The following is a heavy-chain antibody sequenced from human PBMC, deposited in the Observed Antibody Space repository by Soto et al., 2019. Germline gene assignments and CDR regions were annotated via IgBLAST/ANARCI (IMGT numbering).Heavy chain of an antibody. CDR2: IFYSGST. J-gene: IGHJ3*01. CDR3: ARLYGLDAFEF. V-gene: IGHV4-59*08. CDR1: GGSISSYY. Sequence: QVQLQESGPGLVKPSETLSLTCTVSGGSISSYYWSWIRQPPGKGLEWIGYIFYSGSTNYNPSLKSRVTISVDTSKNPFSLKLSSVTAADTAVYYCARLYGLDAFEFWGQGTMVTVSS. D-gene: IGHD3-16*02.